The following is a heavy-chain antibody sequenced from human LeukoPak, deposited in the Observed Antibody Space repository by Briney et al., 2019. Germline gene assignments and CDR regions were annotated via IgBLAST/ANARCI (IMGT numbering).Heavy chain of an antibody. V-gene: IGHV4-39*01. J-gene: IGHJ5*02. Sequence: SETLSHTCTVSGGSISSSSYYWGWIRQPPGKGLEWIGSIYYSGSTYYNPSLKSRVTISVDTSKNQFSLKLSPVTAADTAVYYCARQSSSSTDWFDPWGQGTLVTVSS. D-gene: IGHD6-6*01. CDR2: IYYSGST. CDR1: GGSISSSSYY. CDR3: ARQSSSSTDWFDP.